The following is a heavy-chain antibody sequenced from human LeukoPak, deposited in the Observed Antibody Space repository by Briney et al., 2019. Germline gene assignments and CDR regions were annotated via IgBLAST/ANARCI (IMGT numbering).Heavy chain of an antibody. Sequence: PSETLSLTCAVYGGSFSNYYWSWIRQPLGKGLEWIGEINDSGTINYNPSLMSRVTISVDKSKNQFSLKLSSVTAADTAVYYCARRWNYGRNYYIDVWGKGATVSVSS. D-gene: IGHD1-7*01. V-gene: IGHV4-34*01. J-gene: IGHJ6*03. CDR2: INDSGTI. CDR1: GGSFSNYY. CDR3: ARRWNYGRNYYIDV.